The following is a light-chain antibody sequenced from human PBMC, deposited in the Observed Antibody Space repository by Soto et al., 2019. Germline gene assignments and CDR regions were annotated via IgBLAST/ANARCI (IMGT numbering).Light chain of an antibody. V-gene: IGKV3-20*01. CDR3: QQYGSSPPGT. CDR2: GAS. J-gene: IGKJ1*01. Sequence: ESWLTQSPGTLSLSPGERATLSCRASQSVSSSYLAWYQQKPVQAPRRLIYGASSRATGIPDRFSGSGSGTDFTLTISRLEPEDFAVYYCQQYGSSPPGTFGQGTKVEI. CDR1: QSVSSSY.